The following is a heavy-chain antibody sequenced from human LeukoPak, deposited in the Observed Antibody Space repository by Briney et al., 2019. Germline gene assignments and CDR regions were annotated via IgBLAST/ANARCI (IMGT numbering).Heavy chain of an antibody. Sequence: PGGSLRLSCAASGFTVSSNYMSWVRQAPGKGLEWVSVIYSGGSTYYADSVKGRFTISRDNSKNTLYLQMNSLRAEDTAVYYCARASRGSGWYYYMDVWGKGTTVTVSS. J-gene: IGHJ6*03. CDR1: GFTVSSNY. V-gene: IGHV3-53*01. CDR3: ARASRGSGWYYYMDV. CDR2: IYSGGST. D-gene: IGHD6-19*01.